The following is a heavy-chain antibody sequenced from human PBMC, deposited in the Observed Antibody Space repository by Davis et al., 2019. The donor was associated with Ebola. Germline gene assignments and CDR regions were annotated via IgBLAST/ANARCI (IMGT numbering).Heavy chain of an antibody. CDR1: RFSFSSYD. CDR2: ISYDGSNK. V-gene: IGHV3-30*04. J-gene: IGHJ4*02. Sequence: GESLKISCAASRFSFSSYDMHWVRQAPGKGLEWVAVISYDGSNKYYADSVKGRFTISRDNSKYMLYLQMNGLRPEDTAVYYCAREDTTMADFDYWGQGTLVTVSS. D-gene: IGHD5-18*01. CDR3: AREDTTMADFDY.